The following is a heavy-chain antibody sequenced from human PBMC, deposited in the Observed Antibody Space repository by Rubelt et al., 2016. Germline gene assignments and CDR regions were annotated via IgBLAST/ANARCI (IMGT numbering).Heavy chain of an antibody. CDR3: ARQWYSGYFQVDY. J-gene: IGHJ4*02. D-gene: IGHD3-22*01. Sequence: EVQLVESGGGLVKSGGSLRLSCAASGFTFSSYSMNWVRQAPGTGLEWVSYISSSSSTIYYADSVKGRLTISRDNAKNSRYLQMNSLGAEDTAVYYCARQWYSGYFQVDYWGQGTLVTVSS. V-gene: IGHV3-21*05. CDR1: GFTFSSYS. CDR2: ISSSSSTI.